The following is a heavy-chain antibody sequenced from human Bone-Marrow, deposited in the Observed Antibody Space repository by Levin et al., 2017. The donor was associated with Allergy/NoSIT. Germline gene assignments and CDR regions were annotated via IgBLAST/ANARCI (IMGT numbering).Heavy chain of an antibody. CDR2: ISGYNGNT. V-gene: IGHV1-18*04. Sequence: GESLKISCKASGYRFIDYGISWVRQAPGQGLEWMGWISGYNGNTNSAQKFKGRVTRTTDKSTTTAYMELRSLRSDDTAVYYCARDDSSSSLFFDPWGQGTLVTVSS. CDR1: GYRFIDYG. D-gene: IGHD6-6*01. J-gene: IGHJ5*02. CDR3: ARDDSSSSLFFDP.